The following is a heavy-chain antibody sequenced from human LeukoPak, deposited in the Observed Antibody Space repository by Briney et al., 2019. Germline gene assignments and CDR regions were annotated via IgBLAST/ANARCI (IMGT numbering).Heavy chain of an antibody. CDR2: MNPNSGNT. Sequence: ASVKVSCKASGYTFTSYDINWVRQATGQGLEWMGWMNPNSGNTGYAQKFQGRVTMTRDMSTSTVYMELSSLRSEDTAVYYCARIPEGSWGQGTLVTVSS. J-gene: IGHJ5*02. V-gene: IGHV1-8*01. CDR3: ARIPEGS. CDR1: GYTFTSYD.